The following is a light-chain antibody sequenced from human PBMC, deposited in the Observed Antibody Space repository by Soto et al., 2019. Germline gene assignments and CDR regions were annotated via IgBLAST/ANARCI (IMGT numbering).Light chain of an antibody. V-gene: IGKV3-11*01. Sequence: EIVLTQSPATLSLSPGERATLSCRASQSVSSYLAWYQQKPGQAPRLLIYDASNRATGIPARFSGSGSGTDFTLTISSLGPEDFAVYYCQQRSNWSPFTFGPGTKVDIK. CDR2: DAS. CDR3: QQRSNWSPFT. CDR1: QSVSSY. J-gene: IGKJ3*01.